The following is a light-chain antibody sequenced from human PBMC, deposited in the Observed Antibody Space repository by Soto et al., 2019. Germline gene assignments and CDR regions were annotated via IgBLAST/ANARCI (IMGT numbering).Light chain of an antibody. CDR1: QSVLYSSNNKNY. Sequence: DIVLTQSPDSLAVSLGERATINCKSSQSVLYSSNNKNYLAWYQQKPGQSPKLLIYWASTRESGVPDRFSGSGSGTDFTLTISSLQAEDVAVYYCQQYYSTPLTFGGGTKVAIK. V-gene: IGKV4-1*01. CDR3: QQYYSTPLT. J-gene: IGKJ4*01. CDR2: WAS.